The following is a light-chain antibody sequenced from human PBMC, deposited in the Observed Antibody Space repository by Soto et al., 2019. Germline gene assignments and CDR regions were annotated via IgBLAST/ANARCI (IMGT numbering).Light chain of an antibody. CDR1: SSDVGSYNL. CDR2: EGS. V-gene: IGLV2-23*01. J-gene: IGLJ2*01. CDR3: CSYAGSSTPWV. Sequence: QSALTQPASVSGSPGQSITISCTGTSSDVGSYNLVSWYQQHPGKAPKLMIYEGSKRPSGVSNRFSGSKSGNTASLTISGLQGEDVADYYCCSYAGSSTPWVFGGGTKLTVL.